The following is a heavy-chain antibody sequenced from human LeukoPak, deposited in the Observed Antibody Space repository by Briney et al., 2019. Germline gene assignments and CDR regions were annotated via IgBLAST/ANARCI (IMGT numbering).Heavy chain of an antibody. Sequence: GGSLRLSCAASGFTFSSYSMNWVRQAPGKGLEWVSSISSSSSYIYYADSVKGRFSISRDNAKNSLYLQMNSLRAEDTAVYYCAREKTIVGASAAFDIWGQGTMVTVSS. V-gene: IGHV3-21*01. D-gene: IGHD1-26*01. CDR1: GFTFSSYS. CDR2: ISSSSSYI. CDR3: AREKTIVGASAAFDI. J-gene: IGHJ3*02.